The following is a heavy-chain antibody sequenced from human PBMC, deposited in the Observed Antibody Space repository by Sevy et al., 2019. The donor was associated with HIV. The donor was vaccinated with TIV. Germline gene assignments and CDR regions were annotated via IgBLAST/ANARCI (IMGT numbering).Heavy chain of an antibody. Sequence: GGSLRLSCAASGFTFSSYGMHWVRQAPGKGLEWVAFIRYDGSNKYYADSVKGRFTISRDNSKNTLYLQMNSLRAEDTAVYYCAKDLSRITMVQGVRPFYYYYGMDVWGQGTTVTVSS. CDR1: GFTFSSYG. CDR2: IRYDGSNK. CDR3: AKDLSRITMVQGVRPFYYYYGMDV. V-gene: IGHV3-30*02. J-gene: IGHJ6*02. D-gene: IGHD3-10*01.